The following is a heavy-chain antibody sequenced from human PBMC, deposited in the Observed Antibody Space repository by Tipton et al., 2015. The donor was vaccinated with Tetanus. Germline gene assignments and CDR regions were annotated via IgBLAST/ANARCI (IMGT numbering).Heavy chain of an antibody. CDR1: GGSISSSSYY. Sequence: TLSLTCTVSGGSISSSSYYWGWIRQPPGKGPEWIGSIYYSGSTYYNPSLKSRVTISVDTSKNQFSLKLSSVTAADTAVYYCARLKGCSGGSCYSWHYYYGMDVWGQGTTVTVSS. CDR3: ARLKGCSGGSCYSWHYYYGMDV. D-gene: IGHD2-15*01. V-gene: IGHV4-39*01. J-gene: IGHJ6*02. CDR2: IYYSGST.